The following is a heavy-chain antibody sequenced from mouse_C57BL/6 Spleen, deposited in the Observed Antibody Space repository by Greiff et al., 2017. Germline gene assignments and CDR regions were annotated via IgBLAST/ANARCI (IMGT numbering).Heavy chain of an antibody. CDR3: ARRRGSPYGSKDY. CDR1: GYTFTSYG. V-gene: IGHV1-81*01. D-gene: IGHD1-1*01. CDR2: IYPRSGNT. J-gene: IGHJ2*01. Sequence: VKLMESGAELARPGASVKLSCKASGYTFTSYGISWVKQRTGQGLEWIGEIYPRSGNTYYNEKFKGKATLTADKSSSTAYMELRSLTSEDSAVYFCARRRGSPYGSKDYWGQGTTLTVSS.